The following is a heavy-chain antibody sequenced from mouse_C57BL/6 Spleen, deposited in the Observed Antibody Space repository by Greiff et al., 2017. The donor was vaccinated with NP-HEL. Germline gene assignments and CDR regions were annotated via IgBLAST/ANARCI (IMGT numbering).Heavy chain of an antibody. CDR1: GYAFSSYW. V-gene: IGHV1-80*01. J-gene: IGHJ3*01. CDR2: IYPGDGDT. CDR3: ARTYGSSYGFAY. D-gene: IGHD1-1*01. Sequence: VKLMESGAELVKPGASVKISCKASGYAFSSYWMNWVKQRPGKGLEWIGQIYPGDGDTNYNGKFKGKATLTADKSSSTAYMQLSSLTSEDSAVYFCARTYGSSYGFAYWGQGTLVTVSA.